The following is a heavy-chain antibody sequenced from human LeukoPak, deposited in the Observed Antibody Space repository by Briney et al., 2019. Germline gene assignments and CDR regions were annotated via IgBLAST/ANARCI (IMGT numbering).Heavy chain of an antibody. CDR3: ARGVYDYVWGSYRYRGYYFDY. J-gene: IGHJ4*02. D-gene: IGHD3-16*02. V-gene: IGHV4-61*02. Sequence: SETLSLTCTVSGGSISSGSYYWSWIRQPAGKGLEWIGRIYTSGSTNYNPSLKSRVTISVDTSKNQFSLKLSSVTAADTAVYYCARGVYDYVWGSYRYRGYYFDYWGQGTLVTVSS. CDR2: IYTSGST. CDR1: GGSISSGSYY.